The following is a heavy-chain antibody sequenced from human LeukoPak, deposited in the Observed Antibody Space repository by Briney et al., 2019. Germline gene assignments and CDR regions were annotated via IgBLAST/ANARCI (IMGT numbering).Heavy chain of an antibody. CDR2: VSYDGTNK. J-gene: IGHJ4*02. CDR3: ASSPSSYFDY. D-gene: IGHD6-19*01. CDR1: GFSFTNHA. V-gene: IGHV3-30-3*01. Sequence: GRSLRLSCAASGFSFTNHAMHWVRQAPGKGLEWMALVSYDGTNKFYTDSVMGRFTVSRDNSKNMLYLQMSSLRTEDTGVYYCASSPSSYFDYRGQGTLVTVSS.